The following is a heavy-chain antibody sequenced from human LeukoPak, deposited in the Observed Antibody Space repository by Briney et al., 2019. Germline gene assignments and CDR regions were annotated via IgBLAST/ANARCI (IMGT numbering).Heavy chain of an antibody. V-gene: IGHV3-48*01. J-gene: IGHJ4*02. D-gene: IGHD5-12*01. CDR3: ARRSDIVATRYFDY. Sequence: PGGSLRLSCAASGFTFSSYSMNWVRQAPGKGLEWVSYISSSSSTIYYADSVKGRFTISRDNAKNSLYLQMNSLRAEDTAVYYCARRSDIVATRYFDYWGQGTPVTVSS. CDR1: GFTFSSYS. CDR2: ISSSSSTI.